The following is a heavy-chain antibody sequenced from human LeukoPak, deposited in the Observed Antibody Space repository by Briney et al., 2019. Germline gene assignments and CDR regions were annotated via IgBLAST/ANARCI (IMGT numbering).Heavy chain of an antibody. Sequence: PAGSLTLSCAVSGFTFDDYGMSWVRQPPGKVLEWVAGINWKGGSTVYADSRKGLFTISRDNDKNSLYLQMNSLRAEDTALYYCARDHYYYMDVWGKGTTVTVSS. CDR1: GFTFDDYG. CDR2: INWKGGST. CDR3: ARDHYYYMDV. J-gene: IGHJ6*03. V-gene: IGHV3-20*04.